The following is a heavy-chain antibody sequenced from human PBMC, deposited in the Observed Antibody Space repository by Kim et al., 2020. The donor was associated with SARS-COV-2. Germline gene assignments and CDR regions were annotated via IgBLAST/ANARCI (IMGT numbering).Heavy chain of an antibody. Sequence: ASVKVSCKASGYTFTGYYMHWVRQAPGQGLEWMGRINPNSGGTNYAQKFQGRVTMTRDTSISTAYMELSRLRSDDTAVYYCAIHFVWFGVTDAFDIWGQGTMVTVSS. D-gene: IGHD3-10*01. J-gene: IGHJ3*02. CDR2: INPNSGGT. V-gene: IGHV1-2*06. CDR3: AIHFVWFGVTDAFDI. CDR1: GYTFTGYY.